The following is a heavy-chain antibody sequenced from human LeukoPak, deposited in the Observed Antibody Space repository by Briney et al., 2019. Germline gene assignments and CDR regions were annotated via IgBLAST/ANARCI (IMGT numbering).Heavy chain of an antibody. Sequence: SETLSLTCTVSGGSLSSYYLIWIRQTPGKGLEWIAYIHYTGSPTYNPSLKSRVTISVDTSKNQFSLKLTSVTAADTAVYYCARHSPNHYGDYFDYWGQGTLVTVSS. CDR1: GGSLSSYY. V-gene: IGHV4-59*08. J-gene: IGHJ4*02. D-gene: IGHD4-17*01. CDR2: IHYTGSP. CDR3: ARHSPNHYGDYFDY.